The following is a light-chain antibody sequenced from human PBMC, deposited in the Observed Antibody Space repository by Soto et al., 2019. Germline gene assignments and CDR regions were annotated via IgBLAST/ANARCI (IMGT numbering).Light chain of an antibody. Sequence: QSVLTQPASVSGSPGQSITISCTGTSSDVGSYNLVSWYQQHPGKAPKLMIYEVYKRPSGVPDRFSGSKSGNTASLTVSGLQPEDEADYYCTSFAGSDKLIFGGGTKLTVL. V-gene: IGLV2-8*01. CDR3: TSFAGSDKLI. CDR1: SSDVGSYNL. CDR2: EVY. J-gene: IGLJ2*01.